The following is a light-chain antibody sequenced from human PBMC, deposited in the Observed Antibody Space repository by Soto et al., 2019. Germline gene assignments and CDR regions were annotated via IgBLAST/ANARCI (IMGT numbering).Light chain of an antibody. CDR2: KAS. CDR1: QTISSW. V-gene: IGKV1-5*03. J-gene: IGKJ4*01. CDR3: QQYNSYPLA. Sequence: DIQMTQSPSTLSASVGDRVTITCRASQTISSWLAWYQQKPGQAPKLLIYKASSLESAVPSRFSGRGSGTEFTLTISGLQPDDFATYYCQQYNSYPLAFGGGTKVDIK.